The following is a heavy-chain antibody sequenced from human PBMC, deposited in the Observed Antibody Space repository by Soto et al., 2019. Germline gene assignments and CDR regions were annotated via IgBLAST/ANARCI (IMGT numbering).Heavy chain of an antibody. CDR1: GFTFSSYA. D-gene: IGHD3-16*02. J-gene: IGHJ4*02. CDR3: AKALGELSPESFDY. V-gene: IGHV3-30*18. CDR2: MSYDGNNQ. Sequence: QVQLVESGGGVVQPGRSLRLSCVASGFTFSSYAMHWVRQAPGKGLEWVAIMSYDGNNQYYADSVKGRFTISRDNFQNTLYLQMNSLRAEDTAVYYCAKALGELSPESFDYWGQGILVTVSS.